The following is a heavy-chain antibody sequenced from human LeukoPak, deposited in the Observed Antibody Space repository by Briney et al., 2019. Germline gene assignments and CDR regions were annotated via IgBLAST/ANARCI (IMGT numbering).Heavy chain of an antibody. CDR1: GLNVSSNY. CDR2: VYSGGRT. V-gene: IGHV3-53*01. D-gene: IGHD4-23*01. Sequence: PGGSLRLSCAASGLNVSSNYMNWVRQAPGKGLEWVSIVYSGGRTHYADSVKGRFTISRDNSKNMLYLQMNNLRAEDTAVYYCARDDAGTTVVTPGAFDFWGQGTMVTVSS. J-gene: IGHJ3*01. CDR3: ARDDAGTTVVTPGAFDF.